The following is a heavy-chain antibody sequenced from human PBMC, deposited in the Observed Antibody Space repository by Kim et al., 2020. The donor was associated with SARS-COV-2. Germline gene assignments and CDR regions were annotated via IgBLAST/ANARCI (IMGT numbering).Heavy chain of an antibody. Sequence: GGSLRLSCAASGFTFSSYWMSWVRQAPGKGLEWVANIKQDGSEKYYVDSVKGRFTISRDNAKNSLYLQMNSLRAEDTAVYYCVRNLDYGSGSYYNRDAFDIWGQGTMVTVSS. CDR3: VRNLDYGSGSYYNRDAFDI. D-gene: IGHD3-10*01. V-gene: IGHV3-7*03. CDR2: IKQDGSEK. J-gene: IGHJ3*02. CDR1: GFTFSSYW.